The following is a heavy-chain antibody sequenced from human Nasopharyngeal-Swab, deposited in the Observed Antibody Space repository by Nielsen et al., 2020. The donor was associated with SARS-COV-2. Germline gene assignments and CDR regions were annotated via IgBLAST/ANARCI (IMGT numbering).Heavy chain of an antibody. CDR1: GFTFSSYA. Sequence: GGSLRLSCAASGFTFSSYAMHWVRQAPGKGLEWVAVISYDGSNKYYADSVKGRFTIPRDNSKNTLYLQMNSLRAEDTAVYYCARGYSGSYYSPFDYWGQGTLVTVSS. D-gene: IGHD1-26*01. J-gene: IGHJ4*02. V-gene: IGHV3-30-3*01. CDR2: ISYDGSNK. CDR3: ARGYSGSYYSPFDY.